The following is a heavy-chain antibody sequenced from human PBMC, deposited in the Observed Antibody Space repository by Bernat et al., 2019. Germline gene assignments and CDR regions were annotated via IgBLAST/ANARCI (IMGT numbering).Heavy chain of an antibody. J-gene: IGHJ4*02. Sequence: QVQLQESGPGLVKPSGTLSLTCAVSGGSISSSNWWSWVRQPPGKGLEWIGEIYHSGSTNYNPSLKSRVTISVDKSKNQFSPKLSSVTAADTAVYYCARVIQLWSGDLYFDYWGQGTLVTVSS. CDR2: IYHSGST. CDR1: GGSISSSNW. D-gene: IGHD5-18*01. V-gene: IGHV4-4*02. CDR3: ARVIQLWSGDLYFDY.